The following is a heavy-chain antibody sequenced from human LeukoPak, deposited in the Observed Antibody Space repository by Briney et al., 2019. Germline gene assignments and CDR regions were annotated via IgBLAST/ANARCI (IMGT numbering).Heavy chain of an antibody. Sequence: SETLSLTCSVSGVSISSSSYYWGWVRQPPGKGLEWIGNIYYRVRTYYNPSLKSRVTISVDTSQNQVSLNLTSVTAADTAVYYCARMDGYSLFDPWGQGTLVTVSS. V-gene: IGHV4-39*07. CDR3: ARMDGYSLFDP. D-gene: IGHD5-24*01. CDR2: IYYRVRT. CDR1: GVSISSSSYY. J-gene: IGHJ5*02.